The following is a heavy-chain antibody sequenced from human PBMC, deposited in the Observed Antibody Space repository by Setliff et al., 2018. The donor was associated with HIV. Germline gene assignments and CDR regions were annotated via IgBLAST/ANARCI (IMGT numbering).Heavy chain of an antibody. V-gene: IGHV4-34*01. CDR2: TSHSGKT. D-gene: IGHD3-22*01. CDR1: GGPLSGHY. Sequence: SETLSLTCAVYGGPLSGHYWSWIRRPPGQGLEWIGETSHSGKTNYNPSLKSRVTISVDTSKNQFPLKLTSVTAADTAVYYCASRVYYYDSNNFLREEGFDPWGQGTLVTVSS. J-gene: IGHJ5*02. CDR3: ASRVYYYDSNNFLREEGFDP.